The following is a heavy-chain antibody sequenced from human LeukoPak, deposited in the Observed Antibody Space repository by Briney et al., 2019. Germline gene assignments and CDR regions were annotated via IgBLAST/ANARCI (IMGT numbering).Heavy chain of an antibody. CDR3: AKGQLYGGNSNWFDP. Sequence: TGGSLRLSCAASGFTFDDYAMHWVRQAPGKGLERVSGISGNSGSIGYADSVKGRFTISRDNAKNSLYLQMNSLRAEDTALYYCAKGQLYGGNSNWFDPWGQGTLVTVSS. V-gene: IGHV3-9*01. CDR2: ISGNSGSI. D-gene: IGHD4-23*01. CDR1: GFTFDDYA. J-gene: IGHJ5*02.